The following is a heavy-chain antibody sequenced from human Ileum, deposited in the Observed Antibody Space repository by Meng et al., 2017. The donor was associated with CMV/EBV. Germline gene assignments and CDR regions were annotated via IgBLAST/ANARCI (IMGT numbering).Heavy chain of an antibody. V-gene: IGHV4-4*02. J-gene: IGHJ3*01. CDR3: AGLNYPTYAFDF. Sequence: GSLRLSCAVSGDSIGSSNWWSWVRQPPGKGLEWIGEIFHSGATNYNPSLKSRVTIAVDKSKNHFSLTVTYVTAADTAVYYCAGLNYPTYAFDFWGPGTMVTVSS. CDR1: GDSIGSSNW. D-gene: IGHD1-1*01. CDR2: IFHSGAT.